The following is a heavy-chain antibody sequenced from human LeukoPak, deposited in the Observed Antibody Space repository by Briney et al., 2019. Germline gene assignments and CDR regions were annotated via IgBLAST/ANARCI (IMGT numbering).Heavy chain of an antibody. D-gene: IGHD3-10*01. CDR2: IIPILNTT. V-gene: IGHV1-69*08. CDR3: ARGTSIRGDDYHGMDV. CDR1: GGTFSSYS. J-gene: IGHJ6*02. Sequence: GASVKVSCKASGGTFSSYSFNWVRQAPGQGPEWMGRIIPILNTTNYAQKLQDRVTIIADRSTSTTYMGLRGLRSEDTAVYYCARGTSIRGDDYHGMDVWGQGTTITVSS.